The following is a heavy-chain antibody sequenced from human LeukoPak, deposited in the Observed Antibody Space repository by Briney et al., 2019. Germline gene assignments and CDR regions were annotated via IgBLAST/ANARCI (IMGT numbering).Heavy chain of an antibody. D-gene: IGHD3-22*01. V-gene: IGHV3-53*01. Sequence: GGSLRLSCAASGFSVSRSYMNWVRQAPGRGLEWVSVIYSSGSTYYADSVKGRFTISRDNSKNTLYLQMNSLRAEDTAVYYCAKEDEDYYDSSGYEGLNYFDYWGQGTLVTVSS. CDR2: IYSSGST. CDR3: AKEDEDYYDSSGYEGLNYFDY. CDR1: GFSVSRSY. J-gene: IGHJ4*02.